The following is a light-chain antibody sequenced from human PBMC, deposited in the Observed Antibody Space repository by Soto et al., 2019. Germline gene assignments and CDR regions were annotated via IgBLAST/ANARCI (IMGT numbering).Light chain of an antibody. J-gene: IGKJ4*01. CDR1: QTVSNN. CDR3: QQYNNWPLT. V-gene: IGKV3-15*01. CDR2: GAS. Sequence: EIVITKSPCTLSVSPAEGATLSCRASQTVSNNLAWYQQKPGQTPRLLIYGASTRATGVPARFSGSGSGTEFTLTISSLQSEDFAVYYCQQYNNWPLTFGGGTKVDI.